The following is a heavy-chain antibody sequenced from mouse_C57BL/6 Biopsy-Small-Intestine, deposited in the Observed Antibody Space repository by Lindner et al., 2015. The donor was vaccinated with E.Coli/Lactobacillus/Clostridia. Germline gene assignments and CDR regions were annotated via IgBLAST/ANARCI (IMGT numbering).Heavy chain of an antibody. V-gene: IGHV3-8*01. CDR3: SRGLGRFAY. J-gene: IGHJ3*01. D-gene: IGHD4-1*01. CDR2: ISYTGNT. Sequence: VQLQESGPGLAKPSQTLSLTCSVTGYAITSDYWNWIRRFPGNKLEYMGYISYTGNTYYNPSLNGRISITRDTSKNQYYLQLNSVTAEDTATYYCSRGLGRFAYWGQGTLVTVSA. CDR1: GYAITSDY.